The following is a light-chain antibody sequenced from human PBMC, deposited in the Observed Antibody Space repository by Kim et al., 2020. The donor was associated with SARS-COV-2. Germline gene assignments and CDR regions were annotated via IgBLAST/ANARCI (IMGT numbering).Light chain of an antibody. V-gene: IGLV3-1*01. CDR1: KLGEMY. Sequence: VSPEQTACIYFSGEKLGEMYTCCYWRRTGQYPVLVIYKDNKRPPGNPGRFSGSSYGNTATLTISGTQTLDEADYYCQAWDSSTGVVFGGGTKVTVL. CDR3: QAWDSSTGVV. J-gene: IGLJ2*01. CDR2: KDN.